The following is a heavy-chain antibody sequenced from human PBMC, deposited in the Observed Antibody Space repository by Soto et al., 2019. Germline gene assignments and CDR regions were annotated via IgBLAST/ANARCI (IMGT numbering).Heavy chain of an antibody. CDR2: IYHSGST. J-gene: IGHJ4*02. V-gene: IGHV4-30-2*01. D-gene: IGHD3-10*01. Sequence: QLQLQESGSGLVKPSQTLSLTCAVSGGSISSGGYSWSWIRQPPGKGLEWIGYIYHSGSTYYNPSLKSRVTISVDRSKNQFSLKLSSVTAADTAVYYCARGRHDEWFGDLPRPDVDYWGQGTLVTVSS. CDR3: ARGRHDEWFGDLPRPDVDY. CDR1: GGSISSGGYS.